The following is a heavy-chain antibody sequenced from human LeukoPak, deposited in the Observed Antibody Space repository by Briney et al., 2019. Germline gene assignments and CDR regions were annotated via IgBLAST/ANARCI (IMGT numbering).Heavy chain of an antibody. V-gene: IGHV3-23*01. CDR3: ARGPKTHGDY. J-gene: IGHJ4*02. Sequence: GGSLRLSCAASGFTFSSYAMSWVRQAPGKGLEWVSAISGSGGSTYYADSVKGRFTISRDNAKNSLYLQMNSLRDDDTAVYYCARGPKTHGDYWGQGTLVTVSS. CDR1: GFTFSSYA. CDR2: ISGSGGST. D-gene: IGHD4-23*01.